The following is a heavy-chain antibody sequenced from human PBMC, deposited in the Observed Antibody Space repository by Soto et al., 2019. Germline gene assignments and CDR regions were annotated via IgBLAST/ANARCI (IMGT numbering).Heavy chain of an antibody. CDR2: INHSGST. CDR3: ANLDMITFGGVIGPNDEFDI. Sequence: LSLACAIRSIAIEGTYRMPSCASTGKGLEWIGEINHSGSTNYNPSLKSRVTISVDTSKNQFSLKLSSVTAADTAVYYCANLDMITFGGVIGPNDEFDIWGQGTMVS. J-gene: IGHJ3*02. D-gene: IGHD3-16*02. V-gene: IGHV4-34*01. CDR1: SIAIEGTY.